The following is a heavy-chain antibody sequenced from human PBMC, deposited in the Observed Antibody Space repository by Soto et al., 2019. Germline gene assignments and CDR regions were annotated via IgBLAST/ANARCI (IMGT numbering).Heavy chain of an antibody. CDR1: GDSVSSNSAA. V-gene: IGHV6-1*01. J-gene: IGHJ6*02. D-gene: IGHD6-19*01. CDR3: ARDARSGWGSYYYGMDV. CDR2: TYYRSKWYN. Sequence: SQTLSLTCAISGDSVSSNSAAWNWIRQSPSRGLEWLGRTYYRSKWYNDYAVSVKSRITINPDTSKNQFSLQLNSVTPEDTAVYYCARDARSGWGSYYYGMDVWGQGTTVTVSS.